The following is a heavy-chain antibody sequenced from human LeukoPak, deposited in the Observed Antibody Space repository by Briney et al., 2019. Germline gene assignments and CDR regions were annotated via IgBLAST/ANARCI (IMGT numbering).Heavy chain of an antibody. V-gene: IGHV1-18*01. CDR2: ISAYNGNT. J-gene: IGHJ4*02. CDR1: GYTFTSYG. Sequence: ASVKVSCKASGYTFTSYGISWVRQAPGQGLEWMGWISAYNGNTNYAQKLQGRVTMTTDTSTSTAYMELRSLRSDDTAVYYCAREYCSGGSCYNADYWGQGTLDTVSS. CDR3: AREYCSGGSCYNADY. D-gene: IGHD2-15*01.